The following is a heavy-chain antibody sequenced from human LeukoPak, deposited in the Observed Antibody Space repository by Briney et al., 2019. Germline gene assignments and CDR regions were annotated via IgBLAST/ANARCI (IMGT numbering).Heavy chain of an antibody. J-gene: IGHJ6*02. CDR3: ATALYYDVLTGGSDYYYGMDV. CDR2: ISSRGSTR. D-gene: IGHD3-9*01. V-gene: IGHV3-11*01. CDR1: GFTFSDYY. Sequence: TGGSLRLSCAASGFTFSDYYMNWIREAPEKGLEGVSYISSRGSTRYYGDSVKGRFTISRDNAENSLYLQMNSLRAEDTVVYYCATALYYDVLTGGSDYYYGMDVWGQGTTVTVSS.